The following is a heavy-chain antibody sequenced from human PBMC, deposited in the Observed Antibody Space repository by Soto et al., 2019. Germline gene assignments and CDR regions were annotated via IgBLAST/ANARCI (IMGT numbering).Heavy chain of an antibody. V-gene: IGHV5-10-1*03. D-gene: IGHD2-2*01. J-gene: IGHJ3*02. CDR2: IDPSDSYT. Sequence: EVQLVQSGAEVKKPGESLRISCKGSGYSFTSYWISWVRQMPGKGLEWMGRIDPSDSYTNYSPSFQGHVTISADKSISTGYLQWSSVKALDTAMYYCARPACSSTSCTGRHDGFDICGQGTMVTVSS. CDR1: GYSFTSYW. CDR3: ARPACSSTSCTGRHDGFDI.